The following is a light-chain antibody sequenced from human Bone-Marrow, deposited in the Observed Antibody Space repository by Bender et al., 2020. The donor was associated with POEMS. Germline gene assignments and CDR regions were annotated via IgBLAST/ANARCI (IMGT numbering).Light chain of an antibody. V-gene: IGLV2-23*02. CDR1: SSDVGGYNH. J-gene: IGLJ1*01. CDR2: DVN. CDR3: CSYAGSYTVV. Sequence: QSALTQPASVSGSPGQSITISFIGTSSDVGGYNHVSWYQQHPGKAPKVMIYDVNKRPSGVSIRFSGSKSGSTASLTISGPQTEDEADYYCCSYAGSYTVVFGTGPKVPVL.